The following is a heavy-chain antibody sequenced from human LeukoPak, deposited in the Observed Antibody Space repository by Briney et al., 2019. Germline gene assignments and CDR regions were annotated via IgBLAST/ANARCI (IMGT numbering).Heavy chain of an antibody. Sequence: GGSLRLSCAASGLTFSSYSMKWVRQGPGKGLGWVSSISSSSSYIYYADSVKGRFTISRDNAKNSLYLQMNSLRAEDTAVYYCARGPDSSGYLSWGQGTLVTVSS. V-gene: IGHV3-21*01. CDR3: ARGPDSSGYLS. CDR2: ISSSSSYI. CDR1: GLTFSSYS. J-gene: IGHJ4*02. D-gene: IGHD3-22*01.